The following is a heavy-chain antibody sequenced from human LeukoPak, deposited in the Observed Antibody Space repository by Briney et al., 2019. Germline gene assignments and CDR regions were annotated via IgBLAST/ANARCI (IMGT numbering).Heavy chain of an antibody. CDR2: ISSNGGST. V-gene: IGHV3-64*05. CDR3: VKALSGWYPKKLFDY. CDR1: GFTFSSYA. J-gene: IGHJ4*02. D-gene: IGHD6-19*01. Sequence: GGSLRLSCSASGFTFSSYAMHWVRQAPGKGLEYVSAISSNGGSTYYAESVKGRFTISRDNSENTLYIQMSSLRAEDTAVYYCVKALSGWYPKKLFDYWGQGTLVTVSS.